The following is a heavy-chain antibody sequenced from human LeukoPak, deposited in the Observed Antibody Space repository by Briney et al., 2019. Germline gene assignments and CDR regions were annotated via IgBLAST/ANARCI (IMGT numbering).Heavy chain of an antibody. CDR1: GGSISSYY. CDR2: IYYSGST. Sequence: PSETLSLTCTVSGGSISSYYWSWTRQPPGKGLEWIGYIYYSGSTNYNPSLKSRVTISVDTSKNQFSLKLSSVTAADTAVYYCARHAKTTVTPSFDYWGQGTLVTVSS. D-gene: IGHD4-17*01. V-gene: IGHV4-59*08. CDR3: ARHAKTTVTPSFDY. J-gene: IGHJ4*02.